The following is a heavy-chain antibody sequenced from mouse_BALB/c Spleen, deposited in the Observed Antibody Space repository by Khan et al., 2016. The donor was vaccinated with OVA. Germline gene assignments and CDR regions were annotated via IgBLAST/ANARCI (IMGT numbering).Heavy chain of an antibody. J-gene: IGHJ2*01. Sequence: EVELVESGGGLVQPGGSRKLSCAASGFTFNSHGMHWVRQAPEKGLEWVAYISGDSNTIYYADTVKGRFTITRDNPKNTLFLQMTSLVSEDTAMYYCATSYFYGYYFVYWGPGTTLTVS. CDR3: ATSYFYGYYFVY. CDR2: ISGDSNTI. D-gene: IGHD1-1*01. CDR1: GFTFNSHG. V-gene: IGHV5-17*02.